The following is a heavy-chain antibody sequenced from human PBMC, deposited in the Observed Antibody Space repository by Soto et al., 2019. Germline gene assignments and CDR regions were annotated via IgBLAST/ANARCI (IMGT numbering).Heavy chain of an antibody. V-gene: IGHV1-18*01. Sequence: ASVKVSCKASGYTFTSYGISWVRQAPGQGLEWMGWISAYNGNTNYAQKLQGRVTMTTDTSTSTAYMELRSLRSDDTAVYYCARDNIVVVPAARAHDAFDIWGQGTMVNVS. D-gene: IGHD2-2*01. CDR3: ARDNIVVVPAARAHDAFDI. J-gene: IGHJ3*02. CDR1: GYTFTSYG. CDR2: ISAYNGNT.